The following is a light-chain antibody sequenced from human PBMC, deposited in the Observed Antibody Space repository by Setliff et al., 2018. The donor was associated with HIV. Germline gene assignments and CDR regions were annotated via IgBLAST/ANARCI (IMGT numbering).Light chain of an antibody. CDR1: SSDVAGYDY. V-gene: IGLV2-14*01. Sequence: VLAQPASVSGSPGQSITISCTGTSSDVAGYDYVSWYRQHPGKAPKLMIYAVSKRPSGVSNRFSGSKSGDTASLTISGLQAEDDADYYCSSYTSSSTFVFATGTKVTVL. J-gene: IGLJ1*01. CDR3: SSYTSSSTFV. CDR2: AVS.